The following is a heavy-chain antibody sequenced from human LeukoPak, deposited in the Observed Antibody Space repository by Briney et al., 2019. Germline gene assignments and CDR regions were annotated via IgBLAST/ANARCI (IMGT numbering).Heavy chain of an antibody. D-gene: IGHD2-2*01. CDR1: GYTFTSYG. CDR3: ARDCSSTSCPTLGDY. Sequence: GASVKVSCKASGYTFTSYGISWVRQAPGQGLEWMGWINPNSGGTNYAQKLQGRVTMTTDTSTSTAYMELRSLRSDDTAVYYCARDCSSTSCPTLGDYWGQGTLVTVSS. CDR2: INPNSGGT. V-gene: IGHV1-18*01. J-gene: IGHJ4*02.